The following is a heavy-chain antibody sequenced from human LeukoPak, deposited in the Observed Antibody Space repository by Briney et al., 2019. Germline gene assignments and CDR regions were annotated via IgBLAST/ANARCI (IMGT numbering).Heavy chain of an antibody. CDR3: AREGVAQLDY. CDR2: ISYDGSSK. CDR1: GFTFSSYA. D-gene: IGHD3-3*01. J-gene: IGHJ4*02. V-gene: IGHV3-30-3*01. Sequence: PGRSLRLSRAASGFTFSSYAMHWVRQAPGKGLEWVAVISYDGSSKYYADSVKGRFTISRDNSKNTLYLQMNSLRAEDTAVYYCAREGVAQLDYWGQGTLVTVSS.